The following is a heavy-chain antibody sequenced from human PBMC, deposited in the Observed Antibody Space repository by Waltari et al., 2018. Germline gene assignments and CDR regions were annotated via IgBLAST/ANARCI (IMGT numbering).Heavy chain of an antibody. Sequence: RQHRGKGLEWIGYIDDSGRTDYNPSLNSRVTISVDTSKNQFSLKLSSVTAADTAVYYCARGSYGSGTHLDYWGQGTLVTVSS. V-gene: IGHV4-31*02. J-gene: IGHJ4*02. D-gene: IGHD3-10*01. CDR2: IDDSGRT. CDR3: ARGSYGSGTHLDY.